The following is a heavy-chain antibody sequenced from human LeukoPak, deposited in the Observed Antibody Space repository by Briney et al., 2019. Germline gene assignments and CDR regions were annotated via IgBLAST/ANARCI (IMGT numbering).Heavy chain of an antibody. CDR2: IYYSGST. D-gene: IGHD3-16*01. J-gene: IGHJ4*02. V-gene: IGHV4-59*01. CDR1: GCSFSSYY. CDR3: AREGGGYFDY. Sequence: PSETLSLTCTVSGCSFSSYYWSWIRQPPGKGLEWIEYIYYSGSTNYNPSLKSRVTISVDTSKNQFSLKLSSVTAADTAVYYCAREGGGYFDYWGQGTLVTVSS.